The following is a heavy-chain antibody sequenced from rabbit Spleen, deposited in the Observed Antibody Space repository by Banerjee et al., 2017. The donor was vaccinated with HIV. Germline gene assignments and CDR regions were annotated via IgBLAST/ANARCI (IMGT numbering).Heavy chain of an antibody. CDR1: GFSFSSGYD. D-gene: IGHD2-1*01. Sequence: QSLEESGGDLVKPGASLTLTCTASGFSFSSGYDMCWVRQAPGKGLEWIACIYAGSSGNTYYPNWAKGRFTISKTSSTTVTLQMTSLTAADTATYFCAREISDSKAFDLWGPGTLVTVS. CDR2: IYAGSSGNT. CDR3: AREISDSKAFDL. J-gene: IGHJ2*01. V-gene: IGHV1S40*01.